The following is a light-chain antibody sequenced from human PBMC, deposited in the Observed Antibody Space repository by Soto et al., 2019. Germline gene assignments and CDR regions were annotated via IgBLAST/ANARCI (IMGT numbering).Light chain of an antibody. CDR3: QQYNSNSPT. V-gene: IGKV1-5*01. CDR2: DAS. J-gene: IGKJ1*01. Sequence: GDRVTITCRASQSISTWLAWYQQKPGKAPKLLIYDASSLQSGVPSRFSGSGSGTEFTLTISSLQPDDFASYYCQQYNSNSPTFGQGTKVEIK. CDR1: QSISTW.